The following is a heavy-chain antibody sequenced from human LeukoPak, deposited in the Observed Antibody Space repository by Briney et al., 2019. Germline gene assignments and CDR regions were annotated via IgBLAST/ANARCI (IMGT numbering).Heavy chain of an antibody. CDR1: GYTFTGYY. V-gene: IGHV1-2*02. CDR2: INPNSGGT. J-gene: IGHJ4*02. D-gene: IGHD3-10*01. Sequence: GSVKVSCRASGYTFTGYYMHWVRQAPGQGLEWMGWINPNSGGTNYAQKFQGRVTMTRDTSISTAHMELSRLRSDDTAVYYCARVHYYGSGSDYWGQGTLVTVSS. CDR3: ARVHYYGSGSDY.